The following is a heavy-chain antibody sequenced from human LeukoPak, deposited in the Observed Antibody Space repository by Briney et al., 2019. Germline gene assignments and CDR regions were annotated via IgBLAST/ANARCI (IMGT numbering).Heavy chain of an antibody. CDR1: GGSISSYY. D-gene: IGHD2-21*01. CDR3: ARATRGGAFDP. Sequence: SETLSLTCTVSGGSISSYYWSWIRQPPGKGLEWIGYIYYSGSTNYNPSLKSRVTISVDTSKNQFSLKLSSVTAADTAVYYCARATRGGAFDPWGQRTLVTVSS. V-gene: IGHV4-59*01. J-gene: IGHJ5*02. CDR2: IYYSGST.